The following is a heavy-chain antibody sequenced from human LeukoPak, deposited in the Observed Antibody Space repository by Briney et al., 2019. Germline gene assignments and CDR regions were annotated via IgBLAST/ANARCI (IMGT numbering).Heavy chain of an antibody. Sequence: ASVRVSCKASGYPFTTYDINWVRKATGQGLEWMGWMNPSSGYTGYSQKFQGRVTMTRNTSITTAYMELSSLRSEDTAVYYCARISNHNWYFDLWGRGTLVTVSS. J-gene: IGHJ2*01. CDR2: MNPSSGYT. D-gene: IGHD1-14*01. V-gene: IGHV1-8*01. CDR1: GYPFTTYD. CDR3: ARISNHNWYFDL.